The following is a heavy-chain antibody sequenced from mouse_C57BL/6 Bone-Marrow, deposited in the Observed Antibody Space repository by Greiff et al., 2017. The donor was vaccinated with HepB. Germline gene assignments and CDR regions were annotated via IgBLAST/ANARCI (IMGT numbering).Heavy chain of an antibody. D-gene: IGHD2-1*01. V-gene: IGHV5-12*01. CDR3: ARIYYGNPYWYFDV. J-gene: IGHJ1*03. Sequence: EVQLQESGGGLVQPGGSLKLSCAASGFTFSDYYMYWVRQTPEKRLEWVAYISNGGGSTYYPDTVKGRFTISRDNAKNTLYLQMSRLKSEDTAMYYCARIYYGNPYWYFDVWGTGTTVTVSS. CDR2: ISNGGGST. CDR1: GFTFSDYY.